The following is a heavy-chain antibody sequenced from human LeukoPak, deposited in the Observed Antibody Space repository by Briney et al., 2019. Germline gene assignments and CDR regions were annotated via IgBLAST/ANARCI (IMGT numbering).Heavy chain of an antibody. Sequence: PSETLSLTCAVYGGSFSGHYWSWIRQPPGKGLEWIGEINHSGSTNYNPSLKSRVTISVDTSKNQFSLKLSSVTAADTAVYYCARSSGYMSYWGQGTLVTVSS. CDR3: ARSSGYMSY. CDR2: INHSGST. CDR1: GGSFSGHY. J-gene: IGHJ4*02. V-gene: IGHV4-34*01. D-gene: IGHD3-22*01.